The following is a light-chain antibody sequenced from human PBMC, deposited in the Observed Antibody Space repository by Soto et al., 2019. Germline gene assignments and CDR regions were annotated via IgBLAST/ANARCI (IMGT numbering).Light chain of an antibody. CDR1: QTVTIY. V-gene: IGKV1-39*01. CDR3: HQTYDTLWT. J-gene: IGKJ1*01. CDR2: GAT. Sequence: DIQMTQSPSTLSASVGDRVTITCRASQTVTIYLHWFQQKPGKAPKLVIFGATNLQTGVSSRFTGSGSGTDFTLTISGLQPEDFATYYCHQTYDTLWTFGQGTKVDIK.